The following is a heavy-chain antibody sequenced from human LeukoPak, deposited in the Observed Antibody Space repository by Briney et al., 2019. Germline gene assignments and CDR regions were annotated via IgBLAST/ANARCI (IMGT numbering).Heavy chain of an antibody. CDR3: ARNLWFGESSDAFHI. CDR1: GYTFTGYY. J-gene: IGHJ3*02. D-gene: IGHD3-10*01. Sequence: GASVKVSCKASGYTFTGYYMHWVRQAPGQGLEWMGWINPNSGGTNYAQKFQGRVTMTRDRSISTACMELSRLRSDDTAVYYCARNLWFGESSDAFHIWGQGTMVTVSS. CDR2: INPNSGGT. V-gene: IGHV1-2*02.